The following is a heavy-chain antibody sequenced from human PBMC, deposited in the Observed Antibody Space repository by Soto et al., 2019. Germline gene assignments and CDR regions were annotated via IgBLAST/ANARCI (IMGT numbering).Heavy chain of an antibody. D-gene: IGHD4-17*01. CDR1: GDSIRRTSYY. CDR2: FYYSGDT. Sequence: SETLSLTCTVSGDSIRRTSYYWGWIRQPPGKGLEWIGSFYYSGDTIYNPSLQSRVTIAADTSKNQVSLKLNSVTAADTAVYHCARHFMTTVTEYYFDYWGQGALVTVSS. V-gene: IGHV4-39*01. J-gene: IGHJ4*02. CDR3: ARHFMTTVTEYYFDY.